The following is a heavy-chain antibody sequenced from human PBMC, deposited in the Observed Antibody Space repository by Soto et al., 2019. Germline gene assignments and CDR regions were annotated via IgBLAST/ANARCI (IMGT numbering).Heavy chain of an antibody. D-gene: IGHD3-10*01. J-gene: IGHJ6*03. CDR2: IYYSGST. Sequence: SESLSLTCPVSGGSISISSYNWGWLRQPAGKGLEGIGSIYYSGSTYYNPYLKSRVTISGDTSKNQFSLKLSSVTAADTAVYYCAHYLSMVLGVIRHYYYYYMDVSGKGTTVTVS. CDR1: GGSISISSYN. CDR3: AHYLSMVLGVIRHYYYYYMDV. V-gene: IGHV4-39*01.